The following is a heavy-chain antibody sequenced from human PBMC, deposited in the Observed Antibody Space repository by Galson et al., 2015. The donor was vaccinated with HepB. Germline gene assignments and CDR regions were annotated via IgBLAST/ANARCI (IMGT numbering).Heavy chain of an antibody. J-gene: IGHJ3*02. CDR2: ISGSGGST. CDR1: GFTFSSYA. D-gene: IGHD5-24*01. Sequence: SLRLSCAASGFTFSSYAMSWVRQAPGKGLEWVSAISGSGGSTYYADSVKGRFTISRDNSKNTLYLQMNSLRAEDTAVYYCAKDLRWLQFDPSVGAFDIWGQGTMVTVSS. CDR3: AKDLRWLQFDPSVGAFDI. V-gene: IGHV3-23*01.